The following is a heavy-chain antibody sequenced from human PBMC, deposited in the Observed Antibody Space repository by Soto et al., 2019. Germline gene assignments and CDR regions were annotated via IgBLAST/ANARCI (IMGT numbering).Heavy chain of an antibody. Sequence: QVQLVESGGGVVHPARSLRLSCSASEFTFSRYAMHWVRQAPGKGLAWVAGISYDGGHKFYGDSVRGRFTISRDSSKTTVLLQMNSPRPEATAAYYCARLKTDYSNPRGPFFFYGMDVWGQGTALTVSS. CDR1: EFTFSRYA. CDR2: ISYDGGHK. CDR3: ARLKTDYSNPRGPFFFYGMDV. D-gene: IGHD4-4*01. V-gene: IGHV3-30-3*01. J-gene: IGHJ6*02.